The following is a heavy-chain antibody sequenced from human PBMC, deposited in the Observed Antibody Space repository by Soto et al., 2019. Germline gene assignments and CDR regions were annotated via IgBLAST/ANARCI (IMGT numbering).Heavy chain of an antibody. Sequence: SVKVSCKASGGTFSSYAISWVRQAPGQGLEWMGGIIPIFGTANYAQKFQGRVTITADESTSTAYMELSSLRSEDTAVYYCAREDYYDSSGSYWFDPWGQGTLVTVSS. D-gene: IGHD3-22*01. CDR1: GGTFSSYA. CDR3: AREDYYDSSGSYWFDP. V-gene: IGHV1-69*13. CDR2: IIPIFGTA. J-gene: IGHJ5*02.